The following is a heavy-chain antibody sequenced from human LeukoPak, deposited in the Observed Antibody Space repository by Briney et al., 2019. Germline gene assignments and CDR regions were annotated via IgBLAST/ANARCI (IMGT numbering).Heavy chain of an antibody. Sequence: GGSLRLSCAASGFTFSAYWMTWVRQAPGKGLEWVANIKQDGSTKAYVDSVKGRFTVSRDNAKNSLYLQMNSLRAEDTGVYYCARYISSAFDYWGQGTLVTVSS. J-gene: IGHJ4*02. CDR2: IKQDGSTK. CDR1: GFTFSAYW. CDR3: ARYISSAFDY. V-gene: IGHV3-7*01. D-gene: IGHD6-13*01.